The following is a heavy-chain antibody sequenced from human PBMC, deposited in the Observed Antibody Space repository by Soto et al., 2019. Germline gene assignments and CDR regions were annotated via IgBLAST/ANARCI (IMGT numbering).Heavy chain of an antibody. CDR3: ARGPILTSGVDY. D-gene: IGHD2-8*01. J-gene: IGHJ4*02. V-gene: IGHV1-2*02. CDR2: INLNSGGT. CDR1: GYTFTGYY. Sequence: ASVKVSCKASGYTFTGYYMHWVRQAPGQGLEWMGWINLNSGGTNYAQKFQGRVTMTRDTSISTAYMELSRLRSDDTAVYYCARGPILTSGVDYWGQGTLVTV.